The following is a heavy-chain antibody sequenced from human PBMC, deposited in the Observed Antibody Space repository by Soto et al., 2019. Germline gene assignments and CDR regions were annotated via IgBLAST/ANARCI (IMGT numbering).Heavy chain of an antibody. CDR1: GFTFSNAW. CDR3: TWRGSGIWATGTTFGF. CDR2: IKSKTDGGTT. Sequence: GGSLRLSCAASGFTFSNAWMSWVRQAPGKGLEWVGRIKSKTDGGTTDYAAPVKGRFTISRDDSKNTLYLQMNSLKTEDTAVYYCTWRGSGIWATGTTFGFWGQGTTVTVSS. D-gene: IGHD1-1*01. J-gene: IGHJ6*02. V-gene: IGHV3-15*01.